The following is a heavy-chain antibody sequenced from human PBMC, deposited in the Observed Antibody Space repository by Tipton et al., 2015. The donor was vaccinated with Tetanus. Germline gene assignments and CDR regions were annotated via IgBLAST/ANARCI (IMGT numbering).Heavy chain of an antibody. Sequence: TLSLTCNVSGASISDKKYYWGWIRQAPGKGLEWVGYIYHNENTNYSPSLKSRITFSVDTSKNQFSLNLRSVTAADTAVYYCARANNDFPKKGPFDYWGQGTLVTVSS. V-gene: IGHV4-61*05. D-gene: IGHD3-3*01. J-gene: IGHJ4*02. CDR1: GASISDKKYY. CDR3: ARANNDFPKKGPFDY. CDR2: IYHNENT.